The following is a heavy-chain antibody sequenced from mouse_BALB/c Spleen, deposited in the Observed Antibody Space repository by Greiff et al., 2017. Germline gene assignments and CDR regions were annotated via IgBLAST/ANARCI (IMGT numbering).Heavy chain of an antibody. CDR2: ISDGGSYT. V-gene: IGHV5-4*02. D-gene: IGHD1-1*01. Sequence: EVQLVESGGGLVKPGGSLKLSCAASGFTFSDYYMYWVRQTPEKRLEWVATISDGGSYTYYPDSVKGRFTISRDNAKNNLYLQMSSLKSEDTAMYYCAREYYGSSYAMDYWGQGTSVTVSS. CDR1: GFTFSDYY. CDR3: AREYYGSSYAMDY. J-gene: IGHJ4*01.